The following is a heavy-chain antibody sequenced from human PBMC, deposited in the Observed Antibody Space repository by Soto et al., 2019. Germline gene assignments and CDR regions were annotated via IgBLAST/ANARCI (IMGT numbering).Heavy chain of an antibody. D-gene: IGHD6-13*01. V-gene: IGHV1-18*04. Sequence: VASVKVSCKASGYTFTSYGISWVRQAPGQGLEWMGWVSAYNGNTNYAQKLQGRVTMTTDTSTSTAYMELRSLRSDDTAVYYCAREYSSRMLEFDIWGQGTMVTVSS. CDR3: AREYSSRMLEFDI. J-gene: IGHJ3*02. CDR1: GYTFTSYG. CDR2: VSAYNGNT.